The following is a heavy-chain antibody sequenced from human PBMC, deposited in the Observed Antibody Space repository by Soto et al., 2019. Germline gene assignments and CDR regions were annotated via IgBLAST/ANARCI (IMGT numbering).Heavy chain of an antibody. Sequence: QVQLVQSGAEVKKPGSSVKVSCKTSGGPFNNHAINWVRQAPGQGLEWVGLVIPTLATADYAQKFQGRVTMTADEVTNTAYMELSSLRSDDTGVFYGASDYGEIDDVEIWGQGTVVTVSS. CDR3: ASDYGEIDDVEI. J-gene: IGHJ3*02. V-gene: IGHV1-69*01. D-gene: IGHD4-17*01. CDR1: GGPFNNHA. CDR2: VIPTLATA.